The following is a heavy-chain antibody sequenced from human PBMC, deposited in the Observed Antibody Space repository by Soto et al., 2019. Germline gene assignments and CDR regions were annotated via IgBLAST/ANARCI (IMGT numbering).Heavy chain of an antibody. Sequence: SETLSLTCTVSGGSISSSSYYWGWIRQPPGKGLEWIGSIYYSGSTYYNPSLKSRVTISVDTSKNQFSLKLSSVTAADTAVYYCGAIADRGFYWFDPWGQGTLVTVSS. V-gene: IGHV4-39*01. D-gene: IGHD6-6*01. J-gene: IGHJ5*02. CDR2: IYYSGST. CDR3: GAIADRGFYWFDP. CDR1: GGSISSSSYY.